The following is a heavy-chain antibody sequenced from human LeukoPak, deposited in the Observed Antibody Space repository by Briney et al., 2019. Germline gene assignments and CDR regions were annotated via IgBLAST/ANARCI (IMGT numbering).Heavy chain of an antibody. CDR3: ARDSTPVSKSGYPPDY. D-gene: IGHD5-18*01. CDR1: GFTFSSYG. V-gene: IGHV3-33*01. J-gene: IGHJ4*02. Sequence: PGGSLRLSCAASGFTFSSYGMHWVRQAPGKGLEWEAVIWYDGSNKYYADSVKGRFTISRDNSKNTLYLQMNSLRAEDTAVYYCARDSTPVSKSGYPPDYWGQGTLVTVSS. CDR2: IWYDGSNK.